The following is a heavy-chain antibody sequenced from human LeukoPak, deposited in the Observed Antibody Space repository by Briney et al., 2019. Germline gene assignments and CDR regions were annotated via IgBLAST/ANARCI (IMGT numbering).Heavy chain of an antibody. CDR2: YRNKANSYTA. CDR1: GATFSDQY. Sequence: GGSLRLSCTVSGATFSDQYIDWVRQAPGKGLEWVGRYRNKANSYTAEYAASVKGRFAFSRDDSKNSVFLQMNSLKSEDTAVYYCARPARGDDAFDVWGQGTMVTVSS. CDR3: ARPARGDDAFDV. J-gene: IGHJ3*01. V-gene: IGHV3-72*01. D-gene: IGHD2-21*02.